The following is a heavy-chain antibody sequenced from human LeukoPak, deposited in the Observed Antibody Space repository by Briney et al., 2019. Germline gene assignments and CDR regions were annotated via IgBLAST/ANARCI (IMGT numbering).Heavy chain of an antibody. Sequence: SETLSLTCAVYGGSFSGYYWSWIRQPPGKGLEWIGEINHSGSTNYNPSLKSRVTMSVDRSKNQFSLKLTSVTAADTAVYYCARGYYYDSSGYEDGMDVWGQGTTVTVSS. CDR1: GGSFSGYY. D-gene: IGHD3-22*01. CDR3: ARGYYYDSSGYEDGMDV. CDR2: INHSGST. V-gene: IGHV4-34*01. J-gene: IGHJ6*02.